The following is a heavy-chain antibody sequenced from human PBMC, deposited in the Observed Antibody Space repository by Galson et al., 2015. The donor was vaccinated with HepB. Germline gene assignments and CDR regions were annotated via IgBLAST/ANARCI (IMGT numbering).Heavy chain of an antibody. J-gene: IGHJ4*02. CDR1: GGSISTNH. CDR2: VTHSGTT. V-gene: IGHV4-59*12. D-gene: IGHD3-16*02. CDR3: ARVGVIMFGGAIVVPHFFDY. Sequence: SETLSLTCTVSGGSISTNHWSWVRLPPWKGLEWIGQVTHSGTTNYNPSLKSRVTISVDTSKNQFSLKLSSVTAADTAVYFCARVGVIMFGGAIVVPHFFDYWGQGTLVTVSS.